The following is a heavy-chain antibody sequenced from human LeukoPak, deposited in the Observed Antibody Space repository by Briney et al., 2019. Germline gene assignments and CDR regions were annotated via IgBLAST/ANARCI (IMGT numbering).Heavy chain of an antibody. D-gene: IGHD6-6*01. V-gene: IGHV3-30*02. CDR1: GFTFSSYG. CDR3: ARDRVAARPRATFDY. CDR2: IRYDGSNK. Sequence: GGSLRLSCAASGFTFSSYGMHWVRQAPGKGLEWVAFIRYDGSNKYYADSVKGRFTISRGNSKNTLYLQMNSLRAEDTAVYYCARDRVAARPRATFDYWGQGTLVTVSS. J-gene: IGHJ4*02.